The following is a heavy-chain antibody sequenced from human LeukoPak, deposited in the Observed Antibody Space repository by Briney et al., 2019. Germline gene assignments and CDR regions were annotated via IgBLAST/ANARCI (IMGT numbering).Heavy chain of an antibody. D-gene: IGHD3-22*01. CDR3: ARDPTEGPYESYGRHYFDF. J-gene: IGHJ4*02. CDR2: VSSGNDYI. CDR1: GLTFRKYG. V-gene: IGHV3-21*06. Sequence: PGGSLRLSCAASGLTFRKYGMNWVREAPGAGQERGSSVSSGNDYIHYADSVRGRFTISRDDAKNSLYLEMNSLRAEDTALYYCARDPTEGPYESYGRHYFDFWGQGTLVTVSS.